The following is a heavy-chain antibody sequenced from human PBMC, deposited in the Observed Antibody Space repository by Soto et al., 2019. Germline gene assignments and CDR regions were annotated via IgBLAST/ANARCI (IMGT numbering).Heavy chain of an antibody. D-gene: IGHD2-2*01. J-gene: IGHJ5*02. V-gene: IGHV3-23*01. CDR3: AKRPGVVVVPAAILFDP. CDR2: ISGSGGST. Sequence: PGGSLRLSCAASGFTFSSYAMSWVRQAPGKGLEWVSAISGSGGSTYYADSVKGRFTISRDNSKNTLYLQMNSLRAEDTAVYYCAKRPGVVVVPAAILFDPWGQGTLVTVYS. CDR1: GFTFSSYA.